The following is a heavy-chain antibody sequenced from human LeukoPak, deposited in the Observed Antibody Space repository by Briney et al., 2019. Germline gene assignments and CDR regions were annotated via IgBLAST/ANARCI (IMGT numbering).Heavy chain of an antibody. V-gene: IGHV4-59*01. D-gene: IGHD3-10*01. CDR3: ARRSQGEAFDI. Sequence: SETLSLTCTVSGGSISSYYWSWIRQPPGKGLEWIGYIYYSESTNYNPSLKSRVTISVDTSKNQFSLKLSSVTAADTAVYYCARRSQGEAFDIWGQGTMVTVSS. J-gene: IGHJ3*02. CDR1: GGSISSYY. CDR2: IYYSEST.